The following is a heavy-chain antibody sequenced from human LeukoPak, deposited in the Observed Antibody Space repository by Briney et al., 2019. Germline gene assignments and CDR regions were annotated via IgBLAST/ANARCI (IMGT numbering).Heavy chain of an antibody. J-gene: IGHJ6*02. V-gene: IGHV3-23*01. Sequence: GGSLRLSCAASGFTFNNYAMTWVRQAPGKGLEWVSGISGRGGDTYYADSVKGRFTISRDNSKNTLYLQMNSLRAEDTAVYYCAKDRRIAVAGHYYYGMDVWGQGTTVTVSS. CDR2: ISGRGGDT. CDR3: AKDRRIAVAGHYYYGMDV. D-gene: IGHD6-19*01. CDR1: GFTFNNYA.